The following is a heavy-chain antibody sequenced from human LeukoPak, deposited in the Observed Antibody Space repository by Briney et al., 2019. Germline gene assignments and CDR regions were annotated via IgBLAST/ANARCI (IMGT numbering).Heavy chain of an antibody. CDR3: ARDRLGLPMDV. CDR2: ISYSGST. CDR1: GGSISNYY. D-gene: IGHD3-16*01. V-gene: IGHV4-59*01. Sequence: SETLSLTCTVSGGSISNYYWNWIRQPPGKGLEWIGYISYSGSTNYNPSLKSRVTISVDTSKNQFSLRLSSVTAADTAVYYCARDRLGLPMDVWGQGTTVTVSS. J-gene: IGHJ6*02.